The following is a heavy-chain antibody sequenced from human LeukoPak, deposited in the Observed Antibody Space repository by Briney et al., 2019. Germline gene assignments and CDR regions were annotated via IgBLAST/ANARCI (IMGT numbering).Heavy chain of an antibody. V-gene: IGHV1-69*04. D-gene: IGHD1-26*01. CDR3: ARDAYSGSYPPFDY. J-gene: IGHJ4*02. CDR1: GGTFSSYA. Sequence: SVTVSCKASGGTFSSYAISWVRQAPGQGLEWMGRIIPILGIANYAQKFQGRGTITGGKATSTVYMELSSLGSEDTAGYFFARDAYSGSYPPFDYWGQGTLVTVSS. CDR2: IIPILGIA.